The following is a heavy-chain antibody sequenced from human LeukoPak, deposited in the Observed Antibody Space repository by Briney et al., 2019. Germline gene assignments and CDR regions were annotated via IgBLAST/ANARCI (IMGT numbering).Heavy chain of an antibody. CDR1: GYSFTSYW. D-gene: IGHD2-2*01. V-gene: IGHV5-10-1*01. CDR3: ARFTCSSTSCYAGDYNYGMDV. CDR2: IDPSDSYT. J-gene: IGHJ6*02. Sequence: GESPKISCKGSGYSFTSYWVSWVRQMPGKGLEWMGRIDPSDSYTNYSPSFQGHVTISADKSISTAYLQWSSLKASDTAMYYCARFTCSSTSCYAGDYNYGMDVWGQGTTVTVSS.